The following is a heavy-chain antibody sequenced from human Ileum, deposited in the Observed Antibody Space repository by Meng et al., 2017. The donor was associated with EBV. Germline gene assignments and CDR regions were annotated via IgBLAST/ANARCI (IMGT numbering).Heavy chain of an antibody. J-gene: IGHJ4*02. CDR2: IYNSGST. Sequence: QGQLQESGPGLGKPSGTLSLTCSVSGGSVSSGGNYWSWIRQPPGKGLEWIGYIYNSGSTNYNPSLKSRVTISVDTSKNQFSLKLSSVTAADTAVYYCARDGYSSGSDWGQGTLVTVSS. CDR3: ARDGYSSGSD. D-gene: IGHD6-19*01. CDR1: GGSVSSGGNY. V-gene: IGHV4-61*08.